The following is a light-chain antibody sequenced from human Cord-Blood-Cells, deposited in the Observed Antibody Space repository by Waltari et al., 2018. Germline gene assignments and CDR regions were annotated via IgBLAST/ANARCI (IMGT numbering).Light chain of an antibody. CDR3: AAWDDSLSGWV. CDR2: RNN. V-gene: IGLV1-47*01. CDR1: SSNIGSNY. Sequence: QSVLTQPPSASGTPGQRVTISCSGSSSNIGSNYVYWYQQLPGTAPKHLIYRNNPRPSGVRHRFSGPKHGTSASLASSGLRSEEEADYYCAAWDDSLSGWVFGGGTKLTVL. J-gene: IGLJ3*02.